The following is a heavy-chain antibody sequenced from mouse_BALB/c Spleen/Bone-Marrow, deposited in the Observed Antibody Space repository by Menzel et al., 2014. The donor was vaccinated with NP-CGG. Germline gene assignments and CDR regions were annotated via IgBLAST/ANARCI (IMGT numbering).Heavy chain of an antibody. D-gene: IGHD1-2*01. Sequence: EVKLVESGGGLVKPGGSLKLSCAASGFTLSRYNMSWVRQTPEKWLEWVATISSGGSYTYYLDSVKGRLTISRDNAENTLYLQMSSLKSEDTAMYYCTKLLRLRKYFDVWGAGTTVTVSS. J-gene: IGHJ1*01. CDR3: TKLLRLRKYFDV. V-gene: IGHV5-6-4*01. CDR1: GFTLSRYN. CDR2: ISSGGSYT.